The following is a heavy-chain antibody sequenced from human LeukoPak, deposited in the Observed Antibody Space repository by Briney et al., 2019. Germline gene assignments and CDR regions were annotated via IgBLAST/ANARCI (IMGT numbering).Heavy chain of an antibody. Sequence: GGSLRLSCAASGFTFSSSAMSWVRQAPGKGLEWVSVIGPSGNDIHYADSVEGRFTISRDNSRNTLYLQMNSLRAEDTAVYYCAKYEPTTTVVTRFFDHWGQGALVTVSS. CDR1: GFTFSSSA. J-gene: IGHJ4*02. CDR3: AKYEPTTTVVTRFFDH. CDR2: IGPSGNDI. V-gene: IGHV3-23*01. D-gene: IGHD4-23*01.